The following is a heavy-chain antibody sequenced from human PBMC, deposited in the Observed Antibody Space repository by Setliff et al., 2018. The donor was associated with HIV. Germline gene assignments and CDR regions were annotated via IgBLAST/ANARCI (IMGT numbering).Heavy chain of an antibody. Sequence: QPGGSLRLSCVVSGFTFSSYGMHWVRQAPGKGLEWVAVIWYDGSKKYYAGTVQGRVNISRDNSKNTLYLQMDSLRAEDTAVYYCARLLDYYYMDVWGKGTTVTVSS. V-gene: IGHV3-33*01. CDR1: GFTFSSYG. CDR2: IWYDGSKK. CDR3: ARLLDYYYMDV. J-gene: IGHJ6*03.